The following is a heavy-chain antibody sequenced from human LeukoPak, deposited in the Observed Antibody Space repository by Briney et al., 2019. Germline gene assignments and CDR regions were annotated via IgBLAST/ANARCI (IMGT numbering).Heavy chain of an antibody. J-gene: IGHJ4*02. CDR3: AKRGVVIRVILVGFHKEAYYFDS. CDR1: GITLSNYG. CDR2: ISDSGGST. V-gene: IGHV3-23*01. Sequence: GGSLRLSCAVSGITLSNYGMSWVRQAPGKGLEWVAGISDSGGSTNYADSVKGRFTISRDNPKNTLYLQMNSLRAEDTAVYFCAKRGVVIRVILVGFHKEAYYFDSWSQGALVTVSS. D-gene: IGHD3-22*01.